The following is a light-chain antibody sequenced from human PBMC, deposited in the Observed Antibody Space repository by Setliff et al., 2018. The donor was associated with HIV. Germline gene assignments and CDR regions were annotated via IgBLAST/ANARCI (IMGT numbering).Light chain of an antibody. J-gene: IGLJ1*01. Sequence: QSVLTQPPSASGTPGQRVTISCSGSSSNIGSNTVNWYQQLPGTAPKLLIHSDSQRPSGVPDRFSASKSGTSASLAISGLQSEDEADYYCAAWDDSLNAYVFGTGTKVTVL. CDR1: SSNIGSNT. CDR2: SDS. V-gene: IGLV1-44*01. CDR3: AAWDDSLNAYV.